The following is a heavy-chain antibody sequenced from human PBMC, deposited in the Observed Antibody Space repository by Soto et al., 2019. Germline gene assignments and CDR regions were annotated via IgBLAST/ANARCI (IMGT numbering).Heavy chain of an antibody. J-gene: IGHJ6*01. CDR2: ISAYNGNT. D-gene: IGHD6-13*01. CDR1: GYTFSSYG. CDR3: ARKAADEEYCYYYYGMDV. Sequence: ASVKVSCKASGYTFSSYGITWLRQAPRQGLEWMGCISAYNGNTNYAQKLQGGVTMTTDTSPSTAYMELRSLRFYDTAVYYFARKAADEEYCYYYYGMDVWRQGTTVTAST. V-gene: IGHV1-18*04.